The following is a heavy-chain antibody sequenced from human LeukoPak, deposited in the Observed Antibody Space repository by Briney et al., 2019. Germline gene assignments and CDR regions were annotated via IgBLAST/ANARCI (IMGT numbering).Heavy chain of an antibody. Sequence: SETLSLTCTVSGGSISSYYWSWIRLPPGKGLEWIGYIYYSRSTNYNPSLNSRVNISVDTSKNQFSLKLSSVTAADTAVYYCAGTIAVAGTPTDYWGQGTLVTVSS. CDR2: IYYSRST. D-gene: IGHD6-19*01. CDR3: AGTIAVAGTPTDY. J-gene: IGHJ4*02. CDR1: GGSISSYY. V-gene: IGHV4-59*08.